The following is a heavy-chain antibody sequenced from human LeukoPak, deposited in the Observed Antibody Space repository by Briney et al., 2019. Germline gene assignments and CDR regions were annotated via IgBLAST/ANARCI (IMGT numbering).Heavy chain of an antibody. CDR2: INHSGST. V-gene: IGHV4-34*01. CDR3: ARGGDY. J-gene: IGHJ4*02. CDR1: GGSFSGYY. Sequence: SETLSLTCAVYGGSFSGYYWSWIRQPPGKGLEWIGEINHSGSTIYNPSLKSRVTISVDTSKNQFSLKLSSETAADTAVYYCARGGDYWGQGTLVTVSS.